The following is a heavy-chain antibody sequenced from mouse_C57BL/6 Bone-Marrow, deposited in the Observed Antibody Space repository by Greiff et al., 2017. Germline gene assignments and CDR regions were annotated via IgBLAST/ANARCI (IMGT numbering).Heavy chain of an antibody. V-gene: IGHV14-4*01. J-gene: IGHJ2*01. CDR2: IDPENGDT. CDR1: GFNIKDDY. Sequence: VQLKQSGAELVRPGASVKLSCTASGFNIKDDYMHWVKQRPEQGLEWIGWIDPENGDTEYASKFQGKATITADTSSNTAYLQLSSLTSEDTAVYYCTPRLYYFDYGGRGTALTVSA. CDR3: TPRLYYFDY.